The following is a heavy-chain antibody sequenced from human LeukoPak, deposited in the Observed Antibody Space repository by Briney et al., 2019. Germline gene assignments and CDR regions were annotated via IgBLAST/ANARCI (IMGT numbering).Heavy chain of an antibody. CDR3: ARGYSSSPDPVDY. D-gene: IGHD6-6*01. CDR2: IYYSGST. V-gene: IGHV4-39*07. Sequence: SETLSLTCTVSGGSISSSSYYWGWIRQPPGKGLEWIGSIYYSGSTYYNPSLKSRVTISVDTSKNQFSLKLSSVTAADTAVYYCARGYSSSPDPVDYWGQGTLVTVSS. J-gene: IGHJ4*02. CDR1: GGSISSSSYY.